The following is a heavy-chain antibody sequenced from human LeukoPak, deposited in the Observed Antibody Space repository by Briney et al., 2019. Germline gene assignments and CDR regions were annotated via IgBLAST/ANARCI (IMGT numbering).Heavy chain of an antibody. D-gene: IGHD3-22*01. CDR1: GGSISSHY. CDR3: ARGSYDSRVSYYMDV. V-gene: IGHV4-59*11. Sequence: SETLSLTCTVSGGSISSHYWSWIRQPPGKGLEWIGYIYYSGSTNYNPSLKSRVTISGDTSKNQFSLKLSSVTAADTAVYYCARGSYDSRVSYYMDVWGKGTTVTVSS. CDR2: IYYSGST. J-gene: IGHJ6*03.